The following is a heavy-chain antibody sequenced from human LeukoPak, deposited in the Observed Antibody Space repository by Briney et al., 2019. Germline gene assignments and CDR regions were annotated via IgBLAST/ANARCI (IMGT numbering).Heavy chain of an antibody. J-gene: IGHJ4*02. Sequence: SETLSHTRSVSGGSISSSSYYWGWIRPPPGKGLECFGSIYYSGSTYYSPSLKSRVTISVETSKNQCSLKLSSVAAADTAVYYCARQNSYSSSWYIYWGQGTLVTVSS. D-gene: IGHD6-13*01. CDR2: IYYSGST. CDR3: ARQNSYSSSWYIY. V-gene: IGHV4-39*01. CDR1: GGSISSSSYY.